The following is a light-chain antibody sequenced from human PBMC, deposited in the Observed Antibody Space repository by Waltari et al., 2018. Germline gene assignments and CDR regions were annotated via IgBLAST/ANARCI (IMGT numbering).Light chain of an antibody. J-gene: IGKJ1*01. CDR3: QQYGSSPRT. Sequence: EIVLTQSPGTLSLSPGERATLSCRASQSVSSNYLAWYKNNTGQAPILVIYDASTRATGIPDRFSGSGSGTDFTLTIRLEPEDFAVYYCQQYGSSPRTFGQGTKVEIK. CDR2: DAS. V-gene: IGKV3-20*01. CDR1: QSVSSNY.